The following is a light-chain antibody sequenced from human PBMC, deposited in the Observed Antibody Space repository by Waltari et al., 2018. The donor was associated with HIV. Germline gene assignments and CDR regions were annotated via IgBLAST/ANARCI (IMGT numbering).Light chain of an antibody. CDR1: NSTIGSKD. CDR3: AAWDDTLSSYV. J-gene: IGLJ1*01. V-gene: IGLV1-47*01. CDR2: RTN. Sequence: QSVLTQPPSASGTPGQRVTISCSGSNSTIGSKDVYWFQHFPGTAPKLLIYRTNQRRSGVPDRFSGSKSGTSASLSISGLRSDDEADYYCAAWDDTLSSYVFGTGTTVTV.